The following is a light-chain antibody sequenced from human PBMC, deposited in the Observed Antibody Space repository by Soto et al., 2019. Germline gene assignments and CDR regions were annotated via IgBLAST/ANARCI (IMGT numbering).Light chain of an antibody. CDR2: GAS. J-gene: IGKJ1*01. CDR3: QQYNSWPRT. CDR1: QSVNSH. V-gene: IGKV3-15*01. Sequence: EIVMTQSPATLSGSPGERATLSCRASQSVNSHLAWYHQKPGQAPRLLIYGASTRATGIRARFSGSGSGTEFTLTISSLQPEDFAVYFCQQYNSWPRTFGQGTKVEVK.